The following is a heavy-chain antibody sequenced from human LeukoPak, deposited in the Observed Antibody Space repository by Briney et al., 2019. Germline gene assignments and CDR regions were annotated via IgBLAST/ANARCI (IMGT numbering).Heavy chain of an antibody. CDR3: ARAKRNGFDI. J-gene: IGHJ3*02. CDR2: ISGSGGST. V-gene: IGHV3-23*01. Sequence: PGGSLRLSCAASGFTFRSYAMSWVRQAPGKGLEWVSAISGSGGSTYDADSVKGRFTISRDNSKNTLYLQMNSPRAEDTAVYYCARAKRNGFDIWGQGTMVTVSS. CDR1: GFTFRSYA.